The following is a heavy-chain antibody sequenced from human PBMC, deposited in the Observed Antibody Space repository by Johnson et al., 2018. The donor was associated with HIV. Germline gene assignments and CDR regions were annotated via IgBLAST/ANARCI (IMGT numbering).Heavy chain of an antibody. V-gene: IGHV3-13*01. Sequence: VQLVESGGGVVQPGGSLRLSCAASGFTFSSYDMHWVRQATGKGLEWVSAIGTAGDTYYPGSVKGRFTISRENAKNSLYLQMNSLRAEDTALYYCARGAPWSGSDAFDIWGQGTMVTVSS. D-gene: IGHD3-3*01. J-gene: IGHJ3*02. CDR3: ARGAPWSGSDAFDI. CDR2: IGTAGDT. CDR1: GFTFSSYD.